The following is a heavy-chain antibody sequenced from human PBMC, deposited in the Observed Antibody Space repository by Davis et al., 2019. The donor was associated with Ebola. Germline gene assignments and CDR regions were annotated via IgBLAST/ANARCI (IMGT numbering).Heavy chain of an antibody. CDR3: ARVGVGSSSYFDY. Sequence: SVKVSCKASGGTFSSYAISWVRQAPGQGLEWMGRIIPILGIANYAQKFQGRVTITADESTSTAYMELSSLRSEDTAVYYCARVGVGSSSYFDYWGQGTLVTVSS. CDR1: GGTFSSYA. CDR2: IIPILGIA. D-gene: IGHD6-6*01. V-gene: IGHV1-69*04. J-gene: IGHJ4*02.